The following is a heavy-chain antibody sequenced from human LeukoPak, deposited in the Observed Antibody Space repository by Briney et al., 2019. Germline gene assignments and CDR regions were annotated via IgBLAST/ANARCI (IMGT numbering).Heavy chain of an antibody. CDR1: GGSFSGYY. CDR3: ARETPYGLYYYYYMDV. CDR2: INHSGST. D-gene: IGHD3-16*01. V-gene: IGHV4-34*01. J-gene: IGHJ6*03. Sequence: SETLSLTCAVYGGSFSGYYWSWIRQPPGKGLEWIGEINHSGSTNYNPSLKSRVTISIDTSKNQFSLKLRSVTAADTAVYYCARETPYGLYYYYYMDVWGKGTTVTISS.